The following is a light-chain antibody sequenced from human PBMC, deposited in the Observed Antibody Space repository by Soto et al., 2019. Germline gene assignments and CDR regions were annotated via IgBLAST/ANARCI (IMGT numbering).Light chain of an antibody. CDR3: KSYAGSNTYV. V-gene: IGLV2-8*01. CDR2: EVV. Sequence: SVLTQPASASGSPGQSVTISCTGTKNDIGLYDFVSWYQHHPGKAPRLIIYEVVQRPSGVPDRFSGSKSGNTASLTVSGLQAADEADYFCKSYAGSNTYVFGSGTKVTVL. CDR1: KNDIGLYDF. J-gene: IGLJ1*01.